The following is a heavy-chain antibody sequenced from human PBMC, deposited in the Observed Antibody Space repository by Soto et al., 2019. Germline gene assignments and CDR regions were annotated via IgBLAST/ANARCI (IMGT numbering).Heavy chain of an antibody. V-gene: IGHV3-9*01. CDR1: GFTFDDYA. CDR3: AGWNRGGGY. J-gene: IGHJ4*02. D-gene: IGHD1-1*01. Sequence: EVQLVESGGGLVQPGRSLRLSCAASGFTFDDYAMHWVRQAPGKGLEWVSGISWNSGSIGYADSVKGRFTISRDNAKNSLYLQMNSLRAEDTALYYWAGWNRGGGYWGQGTLVTVSS. CDR2: ISWNSGSI.